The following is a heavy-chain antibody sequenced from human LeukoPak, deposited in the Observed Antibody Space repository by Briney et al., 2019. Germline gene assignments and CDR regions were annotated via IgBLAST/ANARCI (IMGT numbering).Heavy chain of an antibody. Sequence: PSETLSLTCTVSGGFISSYYWSWIRQPAGKGLEWIGRVYTSGSTNYNPSLKSRVTMSVDTSKNQFSLKLSSVTAADTAVYYCAGIRFLEWSSPTNAFDIWGQGTMVTVSS. CDR1: GGFISSYY. J-gene: IGHJ3*02. V-gene: IGHV4-4*07. D-gene: IGHD3-3*01. CDR3: AGIRFLEWSSPTNAFDI. CDR2: VYTSGST.